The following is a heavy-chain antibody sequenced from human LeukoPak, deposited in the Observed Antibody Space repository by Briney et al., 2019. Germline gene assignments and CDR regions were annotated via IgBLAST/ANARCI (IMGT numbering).Heavy chain of an antibody. CDR3: ARHRTRTSIAARRGGLDY. J-gene: IGHJ4*02. CDR2: INHSGST. Sequence: PSETLSLTSAVYGGSFSGYYWSWIRQPPGKGLEWIGEINHSGSTNYNPSLKSRVTISVDTSKNQFSLNLISVTAADTAVYYCARHRTRTSIAARRGGLDYWGQGTLVTVSS. V-gene: IGHV4-34*01. D-gene: IGHD6-6*01. CDR1: GGSFSGYY.